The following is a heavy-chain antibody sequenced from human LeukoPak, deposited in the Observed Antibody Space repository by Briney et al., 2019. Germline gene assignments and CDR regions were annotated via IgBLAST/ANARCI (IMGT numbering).Heavy chain of an antibody. CDR3: ARDLYLTGLPDY. D-gene: IGHD3-9*01. J-gene: IGHJ4*02. Sequence: SETLSLTCAVSGDSIGSGGYSRSWIRQPPGKGLEWIGYIYYSGSTHYNPSLKSRVTISVDRSKNQFSLKLSSVTAADTAVYYCARDLYLTGLPDYWGQGTLVTVPS. V-gene: IGHV4-30-2*01. CDR2: IYYSGST. CDR1: GDSIGSGGYS.